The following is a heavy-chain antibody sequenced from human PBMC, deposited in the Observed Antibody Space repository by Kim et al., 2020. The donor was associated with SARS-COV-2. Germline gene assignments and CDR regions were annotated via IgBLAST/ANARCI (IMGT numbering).Heavy chain of an antibody. J-gene: IGHJ4*02. V-gene: IGHV3-33*01. CDR1: GFTFSSYG. D-gene: IGHD6-13*01. CDR3: AREIAAAGTPIVGAIED. Sequence: GGSLRLSCAASGFTFSSYGMHWVRQAPGKGLEWVSVIWYDGSNKYYADSVKGRFTISRDNSKNTLYLQMNSLRAEDTAVYYCAREIAAAGTPIVGAIEDWGQGTLVTVSS. CDR2: IWYDGSNK.